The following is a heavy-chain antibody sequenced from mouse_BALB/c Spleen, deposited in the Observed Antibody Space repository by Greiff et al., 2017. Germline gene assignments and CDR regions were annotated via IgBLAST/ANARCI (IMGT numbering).Heavy chain of an antibody. J-gene: IGHJ4*01. CDR3: TSGNFFMDY. Sequence: EVKVVESGGGLVQPGGSMKLSCVASGFTFSNYWMNWVRQSPEKGLEWVAEIRLKSNNYATHYAESVKGRFTISRDDSKSSVYLQMNNLRAEDTGIYYCTSGNFFMDYWGQGTSVTVSS. D-gene: IGHD2-1*01. V-gene: IGHV6-6*02. CDR2: IRLKSNNYAT. CDR1: GFTFSNYW.